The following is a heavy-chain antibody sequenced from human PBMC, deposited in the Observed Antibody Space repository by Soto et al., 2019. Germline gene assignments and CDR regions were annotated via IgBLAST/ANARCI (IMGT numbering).Heavy chain of an antibody. D-gene: IGHD6-19*01. CDR2: NYPGDSDI. J-gene: IGHJ6*02. V-gene: IGHV5-51*01. Sequence: GESLKISCKGSGYSFTSYWIAWVRQVPGKGLELMGVNYPGDSDIRYSPSFQGQVTISADKSISTAYLQWSSLKASDTAMYYCATHGGIAVAGTLGGMDVWGQGTTVTVSS. CDR1: GYSFTSYW. CDR3: ATHGGIAVAGTLGGMDV.